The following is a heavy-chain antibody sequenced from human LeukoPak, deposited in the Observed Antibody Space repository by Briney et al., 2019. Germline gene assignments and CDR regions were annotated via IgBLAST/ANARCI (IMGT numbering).Heavy chain of an antibody. V-gene: IGHV5-51*01. CDR1: GYSFTSYW. D-gene: IGHD1-26*01. Sequence: GESLNFSCKGSGYSFTSYWIAWVRQMPGKGLEWMGIIYPGDSDTRYSPSFQGQVTISADESISTAYLQWSSLKASDSAMYYCARGGRYGTYYFDYWGQGTLVTVSS. J-gene: IGHJ4*02. CDR3: ARGGRYGTYYFDY. CDR2: IYPGDSDT.